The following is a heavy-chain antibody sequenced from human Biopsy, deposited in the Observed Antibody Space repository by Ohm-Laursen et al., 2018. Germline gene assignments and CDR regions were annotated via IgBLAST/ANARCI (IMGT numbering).Heavy chain of an antibody. Sequence: SVKVSCKSPGGTFSNYGVNWVRQAPRQGLEWLGGNIPILGTGNYAQKFQDRVTVAADTSTSTATMELRSLRSDNTAVYYCATKLTGYFHHWGQGTLVIVSS. V-gene: IGHV1-69*06. D-gene: IGHD3-9*01. CDR3: ATKLTGYFHH. CDR1: GGTFSNYG. J-gene: IGHJ1*01. CDR2: NIPILGTG.